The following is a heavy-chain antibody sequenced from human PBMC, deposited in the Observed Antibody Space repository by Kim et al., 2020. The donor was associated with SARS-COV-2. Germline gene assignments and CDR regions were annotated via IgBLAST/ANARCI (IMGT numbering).Heavy chain of an antibody. CDR3: ARESYDILTGYYKRGWFDP. J-gene: IGHJ5*02. D-gene: IGHD3-9*01. Sequence: ASVKVSCKASGYTFTGYYMHWVRQAPGQGLEWMGWINPNSGGTNYAQKFQGRVTMTRDTSISTAYMELSRLRSDDTAVYYCARESYDILTGYYKRGWFDPWGQGTLVTVSS. V-gene: IGHV1-2*02. CDR2: INPNSGGT. CDR1: GYTFTGYY.